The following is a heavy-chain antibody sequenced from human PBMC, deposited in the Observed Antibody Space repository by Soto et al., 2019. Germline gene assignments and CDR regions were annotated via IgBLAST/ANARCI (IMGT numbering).Heavy chain of an antibody. CDR2: ISSNGGST. D-gene: IGHD7-27*01. CDR1: GFTFSSYA. Sequence: GGSLRLSCSASGFTFSSYAMHWVRQAPGKGLEYVSAISSNGGSTYYADSVKGRFTISRDNSKNTLYLQMSSLRAEDTAVYYCVKEPPPGEDFGDYWGQGTLVTVSS. V-gene: IGHV3-64D*09. CDR3: VKEPPPGEDFGDY. J-gene: IGHJ4*02.